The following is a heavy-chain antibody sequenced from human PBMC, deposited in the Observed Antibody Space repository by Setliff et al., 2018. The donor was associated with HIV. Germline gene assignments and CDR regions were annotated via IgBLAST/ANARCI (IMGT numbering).Heavy chain of an antibody. D-gene: IGHD7-27*01. CDR3: ARDAGGAGEYFDY. V-gene: IGHV1-69*05. CDR2: IIPIFGTA. J-gene: IGHJ4*02. Sequence: SVKVSCKASGGTFSSFAISWVRQAPGQGLEWMGGIIPIFGTANYAQKFQGRVTITTDESTTTAYMELRSLRAEDTAVYYCARDAGGAGEYFDYWGQGTLVTVSS. CDR1: GGTFSSFA.